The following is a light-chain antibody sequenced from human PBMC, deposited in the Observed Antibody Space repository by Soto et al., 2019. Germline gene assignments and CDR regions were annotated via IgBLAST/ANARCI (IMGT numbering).Light chain of an antibody. V-gene: IGKV2-28*01. CDR3: MQALQTPLYT. J-gene: IGKJ2*01. Sequence: DIVMTQSPLSLPVTPGEPASISCRSSQSLLHSNGYNYLDWYLQKPGQSPQLLIYLGSNRASGVPDRFSGSGSGTAFTLKSSRVEAEDVGVYYCMQALQTPLYTFGQGTKLEIK. CDR2: LGS. CDR1: QSLLHSNGYNY.